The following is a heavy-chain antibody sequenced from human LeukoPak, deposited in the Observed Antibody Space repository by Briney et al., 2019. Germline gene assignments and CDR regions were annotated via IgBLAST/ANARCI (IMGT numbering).Heavy chain of an antibody. J-gene: IGHJ1*01. CDR3: AKDRDRDDSSGYRHAEYFQH. CDR2: ISGSGGST. CDR1: GFTFSSYA. Sequence: PGGSLRLSCAASGFTFSSYAMSWVRQAPGKGLEWVSAISGSGGSTYYADSVKGRFTISRDNSKNTLYLQMNSLRAEDTAVYYCAKDRDRDDSSGYRHAEYFQHWGQGTLVTVSS. V-gene: IGHV3-23*01. D-gene: IGHD3-22*01.